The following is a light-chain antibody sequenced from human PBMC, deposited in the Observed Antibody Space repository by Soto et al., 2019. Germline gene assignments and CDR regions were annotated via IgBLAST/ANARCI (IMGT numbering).Light chain of an antibody. CDR1: QDISNY. J-gene: IGKJ2*01. CDR3: QQYGNVQYT. Sequence: DIQMTQSPSSLSASVGDRVTITCQASQDISNYLNWYQQKPGKAPKLLIYGASNLETGVPSRFSGSGSGKDFTFTISRLRPEDIATYYCQQYGNVQYTFGRGTKLEIK. V-gene: IGKV1-33*01. CDR2: GAS.